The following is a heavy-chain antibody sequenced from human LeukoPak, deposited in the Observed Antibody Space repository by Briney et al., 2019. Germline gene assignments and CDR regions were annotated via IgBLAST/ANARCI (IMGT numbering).Heavy chain of an antibody. D-gene: IGHD2-21*01. Sequence: GGSLRLSCAASGFTFSSYAMSWVRQAPGKGLEWISYISTTGTTIHYADSVKGRFAISRDNAKSSLYLQMNSLRDEDTAVYYCARVWQDYSGVDYWGQGTLVTVSS. CDR3: ARVWQDYSGVDY. CDR2: ISTTGTTI. J-gene: IGHJ4*02. V-gene: IGHV3-48*02. CDR1: GFTFSSYA.